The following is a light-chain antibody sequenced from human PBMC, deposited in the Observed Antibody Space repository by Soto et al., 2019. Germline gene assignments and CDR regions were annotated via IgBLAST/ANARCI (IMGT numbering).Light chain of an antibody. Sequence: QSALTQPRSVSGSPGQSVTISCTGSSSDVGGYNYVSWYQQHPGKAPKLMIYDVSKRPSGVPDRFSGSKSGNTASLTIYGLQSEDEADYYCCSYAGSSTLVFGGGTKLTVL. CDR2: DVS. V-gene: IGLV2-11*01. J-gene: IGLJ3*02. CDR1: SSDVGGYNY. CDR3: CSYAGSSTLV.